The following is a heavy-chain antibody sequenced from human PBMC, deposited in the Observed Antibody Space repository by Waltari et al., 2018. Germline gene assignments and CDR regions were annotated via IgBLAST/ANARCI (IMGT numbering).Heavy chain of an antibody. Sequence: QVQLVQSGAEVTKPGASVKVSCKASGYTFTSYDIIWVRQATGQGLEWMGWMNPNSGNTGDAQKFQGRVTITRNTSISTAYMELSSLRSEDTAVYYCARGGSSGYYYDPDRLDYWGQGTLVTVSS. J-gene: IGHJ4*02. CDR1: GYTFTSYD. CDR2: MNPNSGNT. D-gene: IGHD3-22*01. V-gene: IGHV1-8*03. CDR3: ARGGSSGYYYDPDRLDY.